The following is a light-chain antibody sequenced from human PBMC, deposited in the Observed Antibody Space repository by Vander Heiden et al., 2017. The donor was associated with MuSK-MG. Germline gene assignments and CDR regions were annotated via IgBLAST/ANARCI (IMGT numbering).Light chain of an antibody. CDR3: QHHSDWPPCT. Sequence: VVMTHPPATLPDSPGARATLSRRDSQSVNGHFAWHQQKPGLPPRLRIHGVSTRASGPPARFRGIGYGTYFTLTITIRHSEDFAVYYCQHHSDWPPCTFGQGTKVEIK. J-gene: IGKJ2*02. V-gene: IGKV3-15*01. CDR2: GVS. CDR1: QSVNGH.